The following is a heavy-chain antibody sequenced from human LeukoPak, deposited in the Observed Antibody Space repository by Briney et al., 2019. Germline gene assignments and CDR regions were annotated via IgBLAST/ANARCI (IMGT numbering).Heavy chain of an antibody. Sequence: GGSLRLSCAASGFTFRDYTMNWVRQAPGKGLEWVSAISKSSTYIKYADSVKGRFTVSRDNAKNSLFLQMNSLRAEDTAVYYCVKDPGYTYGSYFDSWGQGTLVTVSS. CDR1: GFTFRDYT. V-gene: IGHV3-21*04. D-gene: IGHD5-18*01. CDR2: ISKSSTYI. CDR3: VKDPGYTYGSYFDS. J-gene: IGHJ4*02.